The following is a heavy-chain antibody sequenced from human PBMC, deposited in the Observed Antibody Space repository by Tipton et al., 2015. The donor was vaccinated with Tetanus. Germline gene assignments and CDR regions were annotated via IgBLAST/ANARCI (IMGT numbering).Heavy chain of an antibody. J-gene: IGHJ5*02. D-gene: IGHD1-26*01. CDR2: IYYSGST. V-gene: IGHV4-39*07. Sequence: TLSLTCTVSGGSISSSSYYWGWIRQPPGKGLEWIGSIYYSGSTYYNPSLKSRVTISVDKSKNQFSLKLSSVTAADTAVYYCARVLSSGSYRPDNWFDPWGQGTLVTVSS. CDR1: GGSISSSSYY. CDR3: ARVLSSGSYRPDNWFDP.